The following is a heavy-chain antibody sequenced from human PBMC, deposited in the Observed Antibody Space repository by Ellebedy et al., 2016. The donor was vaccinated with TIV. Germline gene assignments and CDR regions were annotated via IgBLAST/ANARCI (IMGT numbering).Heavy chain of an antibody. J-gene: IGHJ4*02. CDR1: GFTFNNYA. CDR3: ARLGAIVVVAAATLDF. Sequence: GESLKISCAASGFTFNNYAMSWVRQAPGKGLEWVAAISASGGTTYYAESRFTVSRDNSKNTLYLQMNSLRAEDTAVYYCARLGAIVVVAAATLDFWGQGTLVAVSS. CDR2: ISASGGTT. D-gene: IGHD2-15*01. V-gene: IGHV3-23*01.